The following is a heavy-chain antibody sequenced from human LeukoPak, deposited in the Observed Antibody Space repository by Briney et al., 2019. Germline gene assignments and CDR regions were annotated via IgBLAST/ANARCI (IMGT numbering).Heavy chain of an antibody. V-gene: IGHV3-74*01. CDR1: RFTFSNYW. CDR3: ASAWSY. D-gene: IGHD3-10*01. CDR2: ISPDGSTT. Sequence: PGGSLRLSCVASRFTFSNYWMHWVRQAPGKGLVWFSYISPDGSTTRYADSVKGRFTISRDNAKNTLYLQMNSLTVEDTAVYFCASAWSYWGQGALVTVSS. J-gene: IGHJ4*02.